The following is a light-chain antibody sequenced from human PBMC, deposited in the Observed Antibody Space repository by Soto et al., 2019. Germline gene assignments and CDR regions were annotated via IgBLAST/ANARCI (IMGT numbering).Light chain of an antibody. J-gene: IGKJ1*01. CDR3: QHSSRASTLT. CDR1: QSVSSY. V-gene: IGKV1-39*01. CDR2: AAS. Sequence: DIQMTQSPSSLSASVGDRVTVTCRASQSVSSYLNWYQQKPGKAPKLLIYAASILRSGVPSRFSGSGSGTDFTLTISSLQAEDFATYYCQHSSRASTLTFGQGTKVEI.